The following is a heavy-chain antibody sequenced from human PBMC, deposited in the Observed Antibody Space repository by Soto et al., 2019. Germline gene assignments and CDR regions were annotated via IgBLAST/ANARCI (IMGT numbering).Heavy chain of an antibody. CDR3: AKPRISYSSSWPPDFDY. D-gene: IGHD6-13*01. Sequence: GGSLRLPYAASGCNFSSYAISWVRQAPGKGLEWVSAISGSGGSTYYADSVKGRFTISRDNSKNTLYLQMNSLRAEDTAVYYCAKPRISYSSSWPPDFDYCGQGTLVTVSS. CDR2: ISGSGGST. CDR1: GCNFSSYA. V-gene: IGHV3-23*01. J-gene: IGHJ4*02.